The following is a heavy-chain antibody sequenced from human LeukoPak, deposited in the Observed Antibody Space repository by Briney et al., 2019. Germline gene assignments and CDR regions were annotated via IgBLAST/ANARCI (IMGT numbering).Heavy chain of an antibody. Sequence: SGGSLRLSCAASGFTFSSYEMNWVRQAPGKGLEWVSYISQGGSTIYYADSVKGRFTISRDNSKNTLYLQMNSLRAEDTAVYYCAKDAPSRVVVVAAREGDNWFDPWGQGTLVTVSS. CDR3: AKDAPSRVVVVAAREGDNWFDP. V-gene: IGHV3-23*01. CDR1: GFTFSSYE. CDR2: ISQGGSTI. D-gene: IGHD2-15*01. J-gene: IGHJ5*02.